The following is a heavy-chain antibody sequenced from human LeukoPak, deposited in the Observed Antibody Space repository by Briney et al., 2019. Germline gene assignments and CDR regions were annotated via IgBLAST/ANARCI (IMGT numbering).Heavy chain of an antibody. V-gene: IGHV3-23*01. J-gene: IGHJ3*02. D-gene: IGHD7-27*01. Sequence: GGSLRLSCAASGFSFSNYGMNWVRQAPGKGLEWVSGIRANGETTYYADSVRGRFTISRDNSRSMVWLQMNSLTAEDTAMYYCGRDLNWGAFDIRGLGTLVTVSS. CDR2: IRANGETT. CDR3: GRDLNWGAFDI. CDR1: GFSFSNYG.